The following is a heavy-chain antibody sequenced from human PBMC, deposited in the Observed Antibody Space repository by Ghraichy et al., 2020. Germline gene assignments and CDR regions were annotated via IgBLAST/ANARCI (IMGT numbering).Heavy chain of an antibody. J-gene: IGHJ5*02. CDR1: GYSISSGYY. Sequence: SETLSLTCAVSGYSISSGYYWGWIRQPPGKGLEWIGSIYHSGSTYYTPSLKSRVTISVDTSKNQFSLKLSSVTAADTAVFYCARSGNSGSWGSWGQGTLVTVSS. D-gene: IGHD1-26*01. CDR3: ARSGNSGSWGS. V-gene: IGHV4-38-2*01. CDR2: IYHSGST.